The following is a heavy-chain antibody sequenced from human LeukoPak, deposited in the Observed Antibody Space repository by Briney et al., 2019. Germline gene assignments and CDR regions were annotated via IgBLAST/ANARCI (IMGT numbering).Heavy chain of an antibody. V-gene: IGHV3-7*05. CDR3: AINRGEGGGYSDY. CDR1: GFTFSRYW. D-gene: IGHD2-21*01. CDR2: IKSDGSDK. Sequence: PGGSLRLSCAASGFTFSRYWMDWVRQAPGKGLEWVAIIKSDGSDKYYVDSVKGRFTVSKDNAKNSLYLQMNNLRAEDTAMYYCAINRGEGGGYSDYWGQGTLVTVSS. J-gene: IGHJ4*02.